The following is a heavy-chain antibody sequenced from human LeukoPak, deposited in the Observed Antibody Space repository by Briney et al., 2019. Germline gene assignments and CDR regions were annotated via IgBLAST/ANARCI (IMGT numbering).Heavy chain of an antibody. CDR2: IYTSGST. CDR3: ARERAIFGVVMYYFDY. J-gene: IGHJ4*02. D-gene: IGHD3-3*01. V-gene: IGHV4-61*02. CDR1: GGSISSGSYY. Sequence: SETLSLTCTVSGGSISSGSYYWSWIRQPAGKGLEWIGRIYTSGSTNYNPSLKSRVTISVDTSKNQFSLKLSSVTAADTAVYYCARERAIFGVVMYYFDYWGQGTLVTVSS.